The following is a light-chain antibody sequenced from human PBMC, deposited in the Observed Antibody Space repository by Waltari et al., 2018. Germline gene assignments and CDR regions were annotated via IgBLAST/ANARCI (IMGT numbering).Light chain of an antibody. J-gene: IGLJ2*01. CDR2: DVT. CDR3: CSYAGP. Sequence: QSALTQPRSVSGSPGQSVAISCTGTSSDVGGYNYVFWYQQHPGKAPKLMIYDVTKRPSGVPDRFSGSKSGNAASLTIAGLQADDEADYYCCSYAGPFGGGTKLTVL. CDR1: SSDVGGYNY. V-gene: IGLV2-11*01.